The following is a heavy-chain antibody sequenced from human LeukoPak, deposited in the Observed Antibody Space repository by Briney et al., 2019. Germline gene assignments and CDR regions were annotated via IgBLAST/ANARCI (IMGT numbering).Heavy chain of an antibody. J-gene: IGHJ4*02. D-gene: IGHD2-2*01. V-gene: IGHV1-2*02. Sequence: GASVKVFCKASGYTFTGYYMHWVRQAPGQGFECMGWINPNSGDTNYAQKFQGRVTMNRDTSISTAHMELSRLRSDDTAVYYCARANPLYCSSTTCLFDYWGQGTLVTVSS. CDR3: ARANPLYCSSTTCLFDY. CDR2: INPNSGDT. CDR1: GYTFTGYY.